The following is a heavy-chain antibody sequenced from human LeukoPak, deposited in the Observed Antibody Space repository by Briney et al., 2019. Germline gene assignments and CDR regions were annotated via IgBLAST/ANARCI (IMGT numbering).Heavy chain of an antibody. J-gene: IGHJ6*02. CDR2: ISGSGDNT. V-gene: IGHV3-23*01. Sequence: GGSLRLSCAASGFTFSSYAMSWVRQVPGKGLEWVSVISGSGDNTYYADSVKGRFTISRDNSKNMLYLQMNSLRAEDTAVYYCARDPGYSSGWPHYYYYYGMDVWGQGTTVTVSS. CDR1: GFTFSSYA. D-gene: IGHD6-19*01. CDR3: ARDPGYSSGWPHYYYYYGMDV.